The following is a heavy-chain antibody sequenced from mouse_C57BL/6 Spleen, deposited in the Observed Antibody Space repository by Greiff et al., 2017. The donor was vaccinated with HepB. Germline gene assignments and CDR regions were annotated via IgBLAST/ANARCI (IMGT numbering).Heavy chain of an antibody. CDR3: ARLFITTVVATGYFDV. J-gene: IGHJ1*03. V-gene: IGHV5-4*01. CDR1: GFTFSSYA. CDR2: ISDGGSYT. Sequence: EVHLVESGGGLVKPGGSLKLSCAASGFTFSSYAMSWVRQTPEKRLEWVATISDGGSYTYYPDNVKGRFTISRDNAKNNLYLQMSHLKSEDTAMYYCARLFITTVVATGYFDVWGTGTTVTVSS. D-gene: IGHD1-1*01.